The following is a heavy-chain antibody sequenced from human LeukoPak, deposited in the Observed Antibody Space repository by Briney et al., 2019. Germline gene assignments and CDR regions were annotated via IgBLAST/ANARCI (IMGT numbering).Heavy chain of an antibody. CDR1: GGTFNNFA. J-gene: IGHJ4*02. CDR3: ASPVKYYDTWSGYPPFDY. V-gene: IGHV1-69*01. CDR2: IIPMSGTA. D-gene: IGHD3-3*01. Sequence: ASLKVSCKASGGTFNNFAISWVRQAPGQGLEWVGGIIPMSGTANYAQKFQGRVTITADESTSTAYMELSSLRSEDTAIYYCASPVKYYDTWSGYPPFDYWGQGTLVTVSS.